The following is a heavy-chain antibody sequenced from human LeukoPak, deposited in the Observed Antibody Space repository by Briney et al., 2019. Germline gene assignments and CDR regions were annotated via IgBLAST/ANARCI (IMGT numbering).Heavy chain of an antibody. V-gene: IGHV4-59*01. J-gene: IGHJ5*02. CDR2: IYYSGTT. D-gene: IGHD5-24*01. CDR3: ARDSWGDGYNYYWFEP. CDR1: GGSISSYY. Sequence: PSETLSLTCTVSGGSISSYYWSWIRQPPGKGLEWIGYIYYSGTTNYNPSLKSRVTISVDTSKNQFSLKLSSVTAADTAVYYCARDSWGDGYNYYWFEPWGQGTLVTVSS.